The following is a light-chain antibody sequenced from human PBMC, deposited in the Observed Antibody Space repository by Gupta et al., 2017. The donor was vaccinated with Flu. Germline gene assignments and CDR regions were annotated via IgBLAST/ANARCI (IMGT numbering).Light chain of an antibody. Sequence: TISCSGSSSNTGSFYDVHWYQQLPGAAPKLLIFGNNNRPSGVPDRFSGSKSGTSASLAITGLLPEDEADYYCQSYDNTVNGPVVFGGGTKLTVL. J-gene: IGLJ2*01. CDR2: GNN. CDR1: SSNTGSFYD. V-gene: IGLV1-40*01. CDR3: QSYDNTVNGPVV.